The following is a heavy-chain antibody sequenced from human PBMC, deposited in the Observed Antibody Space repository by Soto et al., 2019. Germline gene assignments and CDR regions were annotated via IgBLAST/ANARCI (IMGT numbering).Heavy chain of an antibody. D-gene: IGHD3-22*01. CDR3: ARPIGVADEEGDY. V-gene: IGHV3-48*02. CDR1: RFTFSSYS. Sequence: GGSLRLSCAATRFTFSSYSMNWVRQAPGKGLEWVSYISSGSSTIYYADSVKGRFTISRDNAKNSLYLQMNSLRDEDTAVYYCARPIGVADEEGDYWGQGTLVTVSS. CDR2: ISSGSSTI. J-gene: IGHJ4*02.